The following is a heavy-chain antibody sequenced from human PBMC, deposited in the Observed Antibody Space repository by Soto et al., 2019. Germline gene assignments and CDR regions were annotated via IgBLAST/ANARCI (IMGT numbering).Heavy chain of an antibody. CDR2: ISSSSSYI. D-gene: IGHD2-2*01. V-gene: IGHV3-21*01. J-gene: IGHJ4*02. CDR3: ARGLRPNYCSSTSCYFDY. Sequence: GGSLRLSCAASGFTFSSYSINWVRQAPGKGLEWVSSISSSSSYIYYADSVKGRFTISRDNAKNSLYLQMNSLRAEDTAVYYCARGLRPNYCSSTSCYFDYWGQGTLVTVSS. CDR1: GFTFSSYS.